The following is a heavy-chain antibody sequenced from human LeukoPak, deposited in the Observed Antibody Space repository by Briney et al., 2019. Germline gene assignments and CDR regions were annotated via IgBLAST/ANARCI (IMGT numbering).Heavy chain of an antibody. V-gene: IGHV3-30*02. CDR3: AKDHNTAMDY. CDR1: GFTFSSYG. J-gene: IGHJ4*02. CDR2: IRYDGSSK. Sequence: PGGSLRLSCAASGFTFSSYGMHWVRQAPGKGLEWVAFIRYDGSSKYYADSVKGRFTISRDNSKNTLYLQMNSLRAEDTAVYYCAKDHNTAMDYWGQGTLVTVSS. D-gene: IGHD5-18*01.